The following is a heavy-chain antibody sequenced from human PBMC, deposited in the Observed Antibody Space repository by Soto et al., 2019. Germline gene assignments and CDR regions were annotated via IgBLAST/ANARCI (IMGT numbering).Heavy chain of an antibody. D-gene: IGHD2-15*01. J-gene: IGHJ4*02. CDR2: INPSGGST. CDR3: ARDVPVCSGGSCYYFDY. V-gene: IGHV1-46*03. Sequence: ASVKVSCKASGYTFTSYYMHWVRQAPGEGLEWMGIINPSGGSTTYAQKFQGRVTLSRDTSTSTVYMELSSLRSEDTAVYYCARDVPVCSGGSCYYFDYWGQGTPVTVSS. CDR1: GYTFTSYY.